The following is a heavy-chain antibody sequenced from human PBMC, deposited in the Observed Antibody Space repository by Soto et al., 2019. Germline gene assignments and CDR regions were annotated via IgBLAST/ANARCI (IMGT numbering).Heavy chain of an antibody. CDR2: INHSGST. CDR1: GGSFSGYY. D-gene: IGHD3-10*01. J-gene: IGHJ6*03. Sequence: SETLSLTCAVYGGSFSGYYWSWIRQPPGKGLEWIGEINHSGSTNYNPSLKSRVTISVDTSKNQFSLKLSSVTAADTAVYYCARLAQIWFGELSVYYYYYYMDVWGKGTTVTVSS. CDR3: ARLAQIWFGELSVYYYYYYMDV. V-gene: IGHV4-34*01.